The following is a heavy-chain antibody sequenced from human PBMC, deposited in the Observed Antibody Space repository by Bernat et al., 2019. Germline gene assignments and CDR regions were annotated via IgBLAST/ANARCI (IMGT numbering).Heavy chain of an antibody. CDR2: INPNSGGT. Sequence: QVQLVQSGAEVKKPGASVKVSCKASGYTFTGYYMHWVRQAPGQGLEWMGWINPNSGGTNYAQKFQGWVTMTRDTSISTAYMELSRLRSDDTAVYYCARERADYYDSSGHDAFDIWGQGTMVTVSS. CDR3: ARERADYYDSSGHDAFDI. CDR1: GYTFTGYY. D-gene: IGHD3-22*01. V-gene: IGHV1-2*04. J-gene: IGHJ3*02.